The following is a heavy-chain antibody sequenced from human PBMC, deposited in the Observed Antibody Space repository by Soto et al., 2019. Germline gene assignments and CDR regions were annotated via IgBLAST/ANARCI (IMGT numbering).Heavy chain of an antibody. D-gene: IGHD6-19*01. CDR1: GYTFTSYG. CDR2: MNPNSGNT. CDR3: ARGRVAGLGDAFDI. V-gene: IGHV1-8*02. J-gene: IGHJ3*02. Sequence: ASVKVSCKASGYTFTSYGISWVRQALGQGLEWMGWMNPNSGNTGYAQKFQGRVTMTRNTSISTAYMELSSLRSEDTAVYYCARGRVAGLGDAFDIWGQGTMVTVSS.